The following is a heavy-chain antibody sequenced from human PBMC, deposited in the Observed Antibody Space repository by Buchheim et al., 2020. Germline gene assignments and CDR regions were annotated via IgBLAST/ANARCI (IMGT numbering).Heavy chain of an antibody. CDR3: ARWDYGDIYYYYGMDV. CDR1: GYTFTGYY. D-gene: IGHD4-17*01. Sequence: QVQLVQSGAEVKKPGASVKVSCKASGYTFTGYYMHWVRQAPGQGLEWMGWINPNSGGTNYAQTFQGRVTMTRDTSISTAYLELSRLRSDDTAVYYCARWDYGDIYYYYGMDVWGQGTT. J-gene: IGHJ6*02. CDR2: INPNSGGT. V-gene: IGHV1-2*02.